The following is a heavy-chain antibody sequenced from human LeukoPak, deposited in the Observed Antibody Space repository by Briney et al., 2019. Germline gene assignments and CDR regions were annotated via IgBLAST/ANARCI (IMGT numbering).Heavy chain of an antibody. CDR2: INVITGYI. D-gene: IGHD1-26*01. CDR1: GFTFSTYG. J-gene: IGHJ3*02. V-gene: IGHV3-21*01. CDR3: ARDRSGSSSVDDAFDI. Sequence: PGGTLRLSCAASGFTFSTYGMSWVRQAPGKGLEWVAYINVITGYIYYADSLKGRFTISRDNAKKSLFLEMNSLRVEDTAVYYCARDRSGSSSVDDAFDIWGQGIMVTVSS.